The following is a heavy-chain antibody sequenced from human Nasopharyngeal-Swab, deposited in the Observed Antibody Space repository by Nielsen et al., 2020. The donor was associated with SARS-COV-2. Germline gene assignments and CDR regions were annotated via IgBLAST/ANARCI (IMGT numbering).Heavy chain of an antibody. CDR3: ARGGGRTRYYFDS. CDR1: GYSFTDYW. Sequence: GESLKISCKASGYSFTDYWIGWVRQMPGQGLEWMGIFYPGDSDTKYSPSFQGQVTISADRSLTTAYLQWTSLKTSDTAIYYCARGGGRTRYYFDSWGQGTPVTVFS. D-gene: IGHD2-15*01. V-gene: IGHV5-51*01. J-gene: IGHJ4*02. CDR2: FYPGDSDT.